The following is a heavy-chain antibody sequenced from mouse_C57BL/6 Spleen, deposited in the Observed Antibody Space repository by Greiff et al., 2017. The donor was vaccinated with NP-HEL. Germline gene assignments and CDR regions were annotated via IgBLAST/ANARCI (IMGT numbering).Heavy chain of an antibody. CDR1: GYTFTSYG. J-gene: IGHJ2*01. V-gene: IGHV1-81*01. CDR3: ASSDWDGYYFDY. Sequence: QVQLKQSGAELARPGASVKLSCKASGYTFTSYGISWVKQRTGQGLEWIGEIYPRSGNTYYNEKFKGKATLTADKSSSTAYMELRSLTSEDSAVYFCASSDWDGYYFDYWGQGTTLTVSS. D-gene: IGHD4-1*01. CDR2: IYPRSGNT.